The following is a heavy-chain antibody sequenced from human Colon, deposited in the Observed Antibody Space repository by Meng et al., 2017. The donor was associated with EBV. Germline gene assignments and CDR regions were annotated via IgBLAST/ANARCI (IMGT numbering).Heavy chain of an antibody. J-gene: IGHJ5*02. CDR3: ARDHSREDLAWWFDP. V-gene: IGHV1-46*01. Sequence: QAQLVQSGAEVKKPGASVKVSCKASGYTFTRHWMHWVRQAPGQGLEWMGVINPSDGRTVFAQKLQGRVTTTGDTSTNTVYMELGSLRSEDTAVYYCARDHSREDLAWWFDPWGQGVLVNVSS. CDR2: INPSDGRT. CDR1: GYTFTRHW. D-gene: IGHD1-26*01.